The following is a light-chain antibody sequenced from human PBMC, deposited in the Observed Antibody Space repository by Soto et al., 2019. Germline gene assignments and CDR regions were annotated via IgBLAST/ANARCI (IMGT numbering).Light chain of an antibody. CDR1: SGDFGGYKF. CDR3: SSYTGGNPSYV. V-gene: IGLV2-14*01. Sequence: QSVLTQPASVSGSPGQSITIYCTGTSGDFGGYKFVSWYQQHPGKAPKLMIYEVTIRLSGVSDRFSGSKSGNTASLTVSGLQAEDEADYYCSSYTGGNPSYVFGTGTKVTVL. J-gene: IGLJ1*01. CDR2: EVT.